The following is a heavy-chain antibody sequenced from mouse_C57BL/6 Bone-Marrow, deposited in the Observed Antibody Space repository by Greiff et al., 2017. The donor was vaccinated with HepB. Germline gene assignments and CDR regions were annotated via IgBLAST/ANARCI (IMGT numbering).Heavy chain of an antibody. V-gene: IGHV1-15*01. Sequence: VQLQQSGAELVRPGASVTLSCKASGYTFTDYEMHWVKQTPVHGLEWIGAIDPETGGTAYNQKFKGKAILTADKSSSTAYMELRSLTSEDSAVYYCTRHDYGDAMDYWGQGTSVTVSS. CDR1: GYTFTDYE. D-gene: IGHD2-4*01. CDR3: TRHDYGDAMDY. CDR2: IDPETGGT. J-gene: IGHJ4*01.